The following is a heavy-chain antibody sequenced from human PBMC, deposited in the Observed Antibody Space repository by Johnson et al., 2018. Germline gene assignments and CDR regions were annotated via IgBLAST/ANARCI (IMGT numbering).Heavy chain of an antibody. CDR1: GYSFTTYW. V-gene: IGHV5-51*01. Sequence: VQLVQSGAEVKKPGESLKISCKGSGYSFTTYWIGWVRQMPGKGLEWMGIIYPGDSDTRYSPSFQGQVTISADKSISTAYLQCSSLKAPDTAMYYCARLTRYCPNGLCYADYWGQGTLVTASS. CDR3: ARLTRYCPNGLCYADY. J-gene: IGHJ4*02. D-gene: IGHD2-8*01. CDR2: IYPGDSDT.